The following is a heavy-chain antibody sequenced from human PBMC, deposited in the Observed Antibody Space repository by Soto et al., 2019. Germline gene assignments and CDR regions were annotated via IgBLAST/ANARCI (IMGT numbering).Heavy chain of an antibody. CDR3: ARVGEYYDSSGYYPIDY. CDR2: IIPIFGTA. CDR1: GGTFSSYA. D-gene: IGHD3-22*01. Sequence: QVQLVQSGAEVKKPGSSVKVSCKASGGTFSSYAISWVRQAPGHGLEWMGGIIPIFGTANYAQKFQGRVTITADESTSTAYMELSSLRSEDTAVYYCARVGEYYDSSGYYPIDYWGQGTLVTVSS. V-gene: IGHV1-69*01. J-gene: IGHJ4*02.